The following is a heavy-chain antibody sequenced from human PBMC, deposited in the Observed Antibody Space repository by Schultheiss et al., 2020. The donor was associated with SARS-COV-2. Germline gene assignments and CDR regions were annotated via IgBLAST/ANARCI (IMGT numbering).Heavy chain of an antibody. D-gene: IGHD6-19*01. J-gene: IGHJ5*02. Sequence: SQTLSLTCTVSGGSISSSSYYWGWIRQPPGKGLEWIGSIYYSGSTYYNPSLKSRVTISVDTSKNQFSLKLSSVTAADTAVYYCARRCVSGWYVRWFDPWGQGTLVTVS. V-gene: IGHV4-39*01. CDR1: GGSISSSSYY. CDR3: ARRCVSGWYVRWFDP. CDR2: IYYSGST.